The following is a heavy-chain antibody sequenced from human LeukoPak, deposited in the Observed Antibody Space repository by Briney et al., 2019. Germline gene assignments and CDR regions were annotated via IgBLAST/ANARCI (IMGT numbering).Heavy chain of an antibody. V-gene: IGHV1-2*06. Sequence: ASVKVSCKASGYTFTGYYMHWVRQAPGQGLEWMGRINPNSGGTNYAQKFQCRVTMTRDKSISTAYMELSRLRSDDTAVDYCARGRLVYVELGLRFDYGGQGTLVTVSS. D-gene: IGHD1-7*01. CDR2: INPNSGGT. CDR1: GYTFTGYY. J-gene: IGHJ4*02. CDR3: ARGRLVYVELGLRFDY.